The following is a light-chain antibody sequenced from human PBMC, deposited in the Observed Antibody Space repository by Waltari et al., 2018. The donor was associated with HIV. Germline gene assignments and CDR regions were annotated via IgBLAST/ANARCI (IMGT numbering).Light chain of an antibody. V-gene: IGLV2-23*02. Sequence: QSALTQPASVSGSPGQSITISCTATNSYHHIPWYHHHPGNAPKLLIYDVSERPSGVSNRFSGSKSGNTASLTISGLQAEDEADYYCCSYAGSSTLVFGGGTKLTVL. CDR3: CSYAGSSTLV. CDR2: DVS. CDR1: NSYHH. J-gene: IGLJ2*01.